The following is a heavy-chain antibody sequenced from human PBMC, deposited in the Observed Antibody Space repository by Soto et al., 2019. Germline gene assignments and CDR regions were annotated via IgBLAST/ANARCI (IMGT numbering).Heavy chain of an antibody. D-gene: IGHD4-17*01. CDR3: ARPNAYGDPNSFDY. Sequence: DSMKGRFTISRDNAKNSLYLQMNSLRAEDTAVYYCARPNAYGDPNSFDYRGQGTLVTXS. V-gene: IGHV3-7*01. J-gene: IGHJ4*02.